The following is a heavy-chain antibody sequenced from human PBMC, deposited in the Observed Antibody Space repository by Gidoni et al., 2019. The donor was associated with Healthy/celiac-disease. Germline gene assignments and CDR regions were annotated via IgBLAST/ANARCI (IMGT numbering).Heavy chain of an antibody. CDR3: ARDLGPGGYYYDSSGPSPVDAFDI. CDR1: GGTFSSYA. CDR2: IIPIFGTA. D-gene: IGHD3-22*01. J-gene: IGHJ3*02. Sequence: QVQLVQSGAEVKKPGSSVKVSCKAPGGTFSSYAISWVRQAPGQGLEWMGGIIPIFGTANYAQKFQGRVTITADESTSTAYMELSSLRSEDTAVYYCARDLGPGGYYYDSSGPSPVDAFDIWGQGTMVTVSS. V-gene: IGHV1-69*01.